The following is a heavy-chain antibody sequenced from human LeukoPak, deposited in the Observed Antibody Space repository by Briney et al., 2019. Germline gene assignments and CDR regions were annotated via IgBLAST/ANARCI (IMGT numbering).Heavy chain of an antibody. Sequence: PSETLSLTCTVSGGSISSYYWSWIRQPPGKGLEWIGYIYYSGSTNYNPSLKSRVTISVDTSKNQFSLKLSSVTAADTAVYYCARDSSGWYYFDYWGQGTLVTASS. V-gene: IGHV4-59*01. CDR3: ARDSSGWYYFDY. CDR2: IYYSGST. CDR1: GGSISSYY. D-gene: IGHD6-19*01. J-gene: IGHJ4*02.